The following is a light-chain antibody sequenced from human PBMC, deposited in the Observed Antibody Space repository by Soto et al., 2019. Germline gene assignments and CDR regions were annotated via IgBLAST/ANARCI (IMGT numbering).Light chain of an antibody. CDR2: GAS. CDR1: QRVSSD. CDR3: QQYNNWPPLT. Sequence: DIVVTQSPATLSVSPGERATLSCRASQRVSSDLAWYQQKPGQAPRLLIYGASTRATGIPARFSGSGSGTEFTLTISSLQSEDFAVYYCQQYNNWPPLTFGGGTKVEIK. J-gene: IGKJ4*01. V-gene: IGKV3-15*01.